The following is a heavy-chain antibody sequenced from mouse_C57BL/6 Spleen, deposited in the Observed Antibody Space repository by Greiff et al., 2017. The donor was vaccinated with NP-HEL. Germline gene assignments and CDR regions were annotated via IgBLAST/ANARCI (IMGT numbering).Heavy chain of an antibody. Sequence: VQLQQSGAELVKPGASVKLSCTASGFNIKDYYMHWVKQRTEQGLEWIGRIDPEDGDTKYAPKFQGKATLTADTSSNTAYLQLSSLTSEDTAVYYCATVDSSGGPFAYWGQGTLVTVSA. CDR2: IDPEDGDT. CDR3: ATVDSSGGPFAY. D-gene: IGHD3-2*02. CDR1: GFNIKDYY. V-gene: IGHV14-2*01. J-gene: IGHJ3*01.